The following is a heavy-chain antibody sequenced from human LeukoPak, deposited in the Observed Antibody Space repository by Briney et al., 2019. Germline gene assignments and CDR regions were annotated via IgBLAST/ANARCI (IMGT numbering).Heavy chain of an antibody. CDR1: EFTFSSYS. D-gene: IGHD3-3*01. V-gene: IGHV4-38-2*01. CDR2: IYHTGST. Sequence: GSLRLSCAASEFTFSSYSMNWVRQAPGKGLEWIGSIYHTGSTYYNPSLKSRVTISVDTSKNQFSLKVSSVTAADTAVYYCARRDFWSGWTYYFDYWGQGTLVTVSS. CDR3: ARRDFWSGWTYYFDY. J-gene: IGHJ4*02.